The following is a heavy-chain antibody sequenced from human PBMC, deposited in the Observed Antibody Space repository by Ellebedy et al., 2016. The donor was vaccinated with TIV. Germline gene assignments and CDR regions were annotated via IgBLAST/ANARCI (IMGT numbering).Heavy chain of an antibody. J-gene: IGHJ4*02. D-gene: IGHD6-19*01. V-gene: IGHV3-33*08. CDR1: GFTFSNYG. CDR2: IWYDGSNK. Sequence: GESLKISCAASGFTFSNYGMHWVRQAPGKGLEWVAVIWYDGSNKYYADSVKGRFTISRDNSKNTLYLQINSLRAEDTAVYYCARGSGWIIDYWGQGTLVTVSS. CDR3: ARGSGWIIDY.